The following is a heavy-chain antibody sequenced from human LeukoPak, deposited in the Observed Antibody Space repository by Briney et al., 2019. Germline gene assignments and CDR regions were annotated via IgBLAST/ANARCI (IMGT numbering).Heavy chain of an antibody. D-gene: IGHD1-26*01. CDR3: ARDLSYSGSYRRINWFDP. Sequence: SGTLSLTCAVSGGSISSSNWWSWVRQPPGKGLEWIGEIYHSGSTNYNPSLKSRVTISVDKSKNQFSLKLSSVTAADTAVYYCARDLSYSGSYRRINWFDPWGQGTLVTVSS. CDR2: IYHSGST. V-gene: IGHV4-4*02. CDR1: GGSISSSNW. J-gene: IGHJ5*02.